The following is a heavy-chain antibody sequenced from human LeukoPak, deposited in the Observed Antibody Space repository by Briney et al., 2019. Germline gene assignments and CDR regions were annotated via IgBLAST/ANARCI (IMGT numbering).Heavy chain of an antibody. V-gene: IGHV4-34*01. Sequence: SETLSLTCAVYGGSFSGYYWSWIRQPPGKGLEWIGEINHSGSTNYNPSLKSRVTISVDTSKNQFSLKLSSVTAADTAVYYCARGFSHLDIVVVQAALYYFDYWGQGTLVTVSS. CDR1: GGSFSGYY. CDR2: INHSGST. J-gene: IGHJ4*02. D-gene: IGHD2-2*03. CDR3: ARGFSHLDIVVVQAALYYFDY.